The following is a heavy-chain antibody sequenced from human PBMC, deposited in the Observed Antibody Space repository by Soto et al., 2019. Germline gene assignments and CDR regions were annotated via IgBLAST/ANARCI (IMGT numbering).Heavy chain of an antibody. D-gene: IGHD2-15*01. CDR3: ASTARGGYCSGGSCYSAAFDI. J-gene: IGHJ3*02. Sequence: GASVKVSCKASGGTFSSYTISWVRQAPGQGLEWMGRIIPILGIANYAQKFQGRVTITADKSTSTAYMELSSLRSEDMAVYYCASTARGGYCSGGSCYSAAFDIRAQRTTVTVS. CDR1: GGTFSSYT. CDR2: IIPILGIA. V-gene: IGHV1-69*02.